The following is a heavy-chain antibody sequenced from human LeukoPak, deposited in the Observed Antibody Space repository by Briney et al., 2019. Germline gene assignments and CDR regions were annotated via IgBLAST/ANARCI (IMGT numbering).Heavy chain of an antibody. CDR3: AKRAYDYSDWFDS. Sequence: PGGSLRLSCAASGFSVISNYMSWVRQAPGKGLEWVSTVSGSGGTTNYADSVKGRFTISRDNSKNTLYLQMNSLRVEDTAVYYCAKRAYDYSDWFDSWGHGTLVTVSS. CDR1: GFSVISNY. J-gene: IGHJ5*01. CDR2: VSGSGGTT. D-gene: IGHD3-16*01. V-gene: IGHV3-23*01.